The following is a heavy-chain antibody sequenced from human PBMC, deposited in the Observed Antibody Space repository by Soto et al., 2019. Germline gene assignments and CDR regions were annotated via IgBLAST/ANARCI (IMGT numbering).Heavy chain of an antibody. CDR2: ISAYNGNT. D-gene: IGHD1-26*01. Sequence: ASVKVSCTASGYTFTSYGISWVRQAPGQGLEWMGWISAYNGNTNYAQKLQGRVTMTTDTSTSTAYMELRSLRSDDTAVYYCARITTSLGPFDYWGQGTLVTVSS. CDR1: GYTFTSYG. CDR3: ARITTSLGPFDY. V-gene: IGHV1-18*01. J-gene: IGHJ4*02.